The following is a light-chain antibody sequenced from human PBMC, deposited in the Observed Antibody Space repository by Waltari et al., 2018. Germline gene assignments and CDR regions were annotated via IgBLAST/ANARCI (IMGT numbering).Light chain of an antibody. CDR3: QQRGNWPLT. CDR1: QSVSSY. CDR2: DVS. Sequence: EIVLTQSPATLSLSPGERATLSCRASQSVSSYLAWYQQKPGQAPRLLIYDVSTRATGIPARFSGSGSGTDFTLTISSLESEDFAVYDCQQRGNWPLTFGGGTKVEIK. V-gene: IGKV3-11*01. J-gene: IGKJ4*01.